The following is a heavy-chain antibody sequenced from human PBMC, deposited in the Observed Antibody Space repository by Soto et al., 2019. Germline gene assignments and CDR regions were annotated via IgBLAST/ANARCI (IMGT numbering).Heavy chain of an antibody. CDR3: NTYEGAYYYYGMDV. CDR2: IKSKTDGGTT. CDR1: GFTFSNAW. V-gene: IGHV3-15*07. D-gene: IGHD3-22*01. Sequence: GGSLRLSCAASGFTFSNAWMNWVRQAPGKGLEWVGRIKSKTDGGTTDYAAPVKGRFTISRDDSKNTLYLQMNSLKTEDTAVYYCNTYEGAYYYYGMDVWGQGTTVTVSS. J-gene: IGHJ6*02.